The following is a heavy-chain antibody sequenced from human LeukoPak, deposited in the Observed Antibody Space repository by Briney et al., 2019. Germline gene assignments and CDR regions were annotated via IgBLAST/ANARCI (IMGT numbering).Heavy chain of an antibody. CDR1: GFTFSSYW. CDR3: ASVAYDSSGHSY. D-gene: IGHD3-22*01. Sequence: GGSLRLSCAASGFTFSSYWMHWVRQAPGKGLVWVSRINSDGSSTSYADSVKGRFTISRDNSKNSLYLQMNSLRTEDTALYYCASVAYDSSGHSYWGQGTLVTVSS. J-gene: IGHJ4*02. V-gene: IGHV3-74*01. CDR2: INSDGSST.